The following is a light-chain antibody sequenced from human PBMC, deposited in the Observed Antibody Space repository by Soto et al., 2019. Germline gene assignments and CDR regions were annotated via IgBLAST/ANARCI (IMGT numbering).Light chain of an antibody. Sequence: EIVLTQSPATLSLSPGERATLSCRASQSVSSYLAWYQQKPGQAPRLLFFGASIRATGIPDRFSGSGSGTDFTLTISRLEPEDFAVYHCQQYGSSPTTFGQGTKVDIK. CDR3: QQYGSSPTT. V-gene: IGKV3-20*01. J-gene: IGKJ1*01. CDR1: QSVSSY. CDR2: GAS.